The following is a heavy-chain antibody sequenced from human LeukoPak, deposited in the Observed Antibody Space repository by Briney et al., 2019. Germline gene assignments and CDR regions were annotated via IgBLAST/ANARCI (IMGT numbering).Heavy chain of an antibody. CDR1: GGSISSSSYY. J-gene: IGHJ3*02. CDR3: ARPAENDAFDI. CDR2: IYYSGST. V-gene: IGHV4-39*01. Sequence: SETLSLTCTVSGGSISSSSYYWGWIRQPPGKGLEWIGSIYYSGSTYYNPSLKSRVTISVDTSKNQFSLKLSSVIAADTAVYYCARPAENDAFDIWGQGTMVTVSS.